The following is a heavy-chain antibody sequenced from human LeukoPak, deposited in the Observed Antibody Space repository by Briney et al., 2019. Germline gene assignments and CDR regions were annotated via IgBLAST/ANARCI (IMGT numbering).Heavy chain of an antibody. CDR3: ARHKDGYNSRWFDP. J-gene: IGHJ5*02. Sequence: GGSLRLSCAASGFTFSSYAMSWVRQAPGKGLEWVSAISGSGGSTYYADSVKGRFTISRDNSKNTLYLQMNSLRAEDTAVYYCARHKDGYNSRWFDPWGQGTLVTVSS. D-gene: IGHD5-24*01. CDR2: ISGSGGST. V-gene: IGHV3-23*01. CDR1: GFTFSSYA.